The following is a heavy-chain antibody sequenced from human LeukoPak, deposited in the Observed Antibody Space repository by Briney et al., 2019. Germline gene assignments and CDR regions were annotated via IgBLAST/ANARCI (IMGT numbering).Heavy chain of an antibody. J-gene: IGHJ4*02. V-gene: IGHV3-23*01. CDR2: ISGDNPGT. CDR1: GFTFSPYA. Sequence: QSGGSLRLSCAASGFTFSPYAMSWVRQTPGKGLEWVAAISGDNPGTYHASSVRGRFTISRDNSKNTVHLQMNGLRAEDTAFYYCARPSDFDSWGQGALVTVSS. CDR3: ARPSDFDS.